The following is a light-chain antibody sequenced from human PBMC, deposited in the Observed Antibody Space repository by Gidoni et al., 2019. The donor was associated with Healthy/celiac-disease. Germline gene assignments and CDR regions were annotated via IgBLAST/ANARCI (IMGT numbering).Light chain of an antibody. CDR2: WAS. CDR3: QQYYSTPRT. V-gene: IGKV4-1*01. J-gene: IGKJ1*01. CDR1: PSVLSSSNNKNY. Sequence: VMTQSPDSLAVSLGERATINCKSSPSVLSSSNNKNYLAWYQQQPGQPPKLLIYWASTRESGVPDRFSGSGSGTDFTLTISSLQAEDVAVYYCQQYYSTPRTFGQGTKVEIK.